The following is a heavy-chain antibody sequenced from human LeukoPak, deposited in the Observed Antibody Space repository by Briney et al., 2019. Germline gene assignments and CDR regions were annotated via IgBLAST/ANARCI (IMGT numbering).Heavy chain of an antibody. CDR3: ASSGAPGVGYYMDV. J-gene: IGHJ6*03. CDR2: ISSSSSYI. V-gene: IGHV3-21*01. Sequence: GGSLRLSCAASGFTFSSYSMNWVRQAPGKGLEWVSSISSSSSYIYYADSVKGRFTISRDNAKNSLYLQMNSLRAEDTAVYYCASSGAPGVGYYMDVWGKGTTVTVSS. CDR1: GFTFSSYS. D-gene: IGHD1-26*01.